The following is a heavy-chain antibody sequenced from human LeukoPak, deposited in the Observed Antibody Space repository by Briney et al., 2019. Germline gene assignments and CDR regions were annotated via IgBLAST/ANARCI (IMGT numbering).Heavy chain of an antibody. J-gene: IGHJ4*02. CDR1: GFTFSSYS. D-gene: IGHD3-10*01. Sequence: PGGSLRLSCAASGFTFSSYSMNWVRQAPGKGLEWVSSISSSSSYIYYADSVKGRFTISRDNAKNSLYLQMNSLRAEDTAVYYCATHHTRGGVSLFHYWGQGTLVTVSS. CDR3: ATHHTRGGVSLFHY. CDR2: ISSSSSYI. V-gene: IGHV3-21*01.